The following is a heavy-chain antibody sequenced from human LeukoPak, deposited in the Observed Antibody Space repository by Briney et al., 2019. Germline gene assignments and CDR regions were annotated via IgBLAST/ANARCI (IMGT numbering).Heavy chain of an antibody. V-gene: IGHV1-69*05. CDR1: GGTFSSYA. D-gene: IGHD6-13*01. Sequence: ASVKVSCKASGGTFSSYAISWVRQPPGQGLEWMGRIIPIFGTANYAQKFQGRVTITTDESTSTAYMELSSLRSEDTAVYYCARGSEEYSSSWYNYYYYYMDVWGKGTTVTVSS. CDR2: IIPIFGTA. CDR3: ARGSEEYSSSWYNYYYYYMDV. J-gene: IGHJ6*03.